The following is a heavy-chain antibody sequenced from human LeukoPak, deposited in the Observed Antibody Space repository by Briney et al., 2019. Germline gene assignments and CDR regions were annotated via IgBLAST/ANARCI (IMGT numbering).Heavy chain of an antibody. CDR3: ARQAAGYDFWSSYYMDV. Sequence: GEPLKISCNGSGYSFTSYWIGLVRQPPGKGLELMGIIYPGDSESSSSPSFQGHVTISADKYNSTAYLQWSSLKASDTAMYYCARQAAGYDFWSSYYMDVWGKGTTVTVSS. J-gene: IGHJ6*03. V-gene: IGHV5-51*01. CDR1: GYSFTSYW. D-gene: IGHD3-3*01. CDR2: IYPGDSES.